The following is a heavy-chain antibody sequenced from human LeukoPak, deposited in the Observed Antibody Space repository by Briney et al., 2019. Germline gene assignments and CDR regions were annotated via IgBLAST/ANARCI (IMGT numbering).Heavy chain of an antibody. J-gene: IGHJ6*03. CDR3: ARRGVEVAGRYYYYYYMDV. Sequence: GGSLRLSCAASGFTFRTYWMSWVRQAPGKGLVWVSRINSDGSSTSYADSVKGRFTISRDNAKNTLYLQMNSLRAEDTAVYYCARRGVEVAGRYYYYYYMDVWGKGTTVTVSS. V-gene: IGHV3-74*01. D-gene: IGHD6-19*01. CDR2: INSDGSST. CDR1: GFTFRTYW.